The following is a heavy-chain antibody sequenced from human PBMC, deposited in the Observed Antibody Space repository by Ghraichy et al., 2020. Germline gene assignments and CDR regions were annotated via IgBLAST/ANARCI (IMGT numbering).Heavy chain of an antibody. D-gene: IGHD2-2*01. CDR2: ISGSGGST. Sequence: GGSLRLSCAASGFTFSSYAMSWVRQAPGKGLEWVSAISGSGGSTYYADSVKGRFTISRDNSKNTLYRQMNSLRAEDTAVYYCAKPLGYCSSTSCSEFDPWGQGTLVTVSS. V-gene: IGHV3-23*01. J-gene: IGHJ5*02. CDR1: GFTFSSYA. CDR3: AKPLGYCSSTSCSEFDP.